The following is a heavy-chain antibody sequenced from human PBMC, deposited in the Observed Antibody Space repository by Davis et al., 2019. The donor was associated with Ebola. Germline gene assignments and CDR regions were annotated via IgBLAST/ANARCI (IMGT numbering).Heavy chain of an antibody. J-gene: IGHJ5*02. CDR1: GFTFSSYW. V-gene: IGHV3-74*01. Sequence: HTGGSLRLSCAASGFTFSSYWMHWVRQAPGKGLVWVSRINRDGSSTSYADSVKGRFTISRDNAKNTLYLQMNSLRVDDTAVYYCANPGGVVTPQHNWFDPWGQGILVTVSS. D-gene: IGHD3-3*01. CDR3: ANPGGVVTPQHNWFDP. CDR2: INRDGSST.